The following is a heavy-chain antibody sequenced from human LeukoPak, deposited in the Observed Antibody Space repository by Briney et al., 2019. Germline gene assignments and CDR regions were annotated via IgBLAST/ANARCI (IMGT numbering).Heavy chain of an antibody. CDR1: GFSFSDYY. Sequence: GGSLRLSCATSGFSFSDYYMSWIRQAPGKGLEWLSYISGSGSDINYADSVKGRFTVSRDNAKNSLYLQMDSLRAEDTAVYYCASLPTAASYMDVWGKGTTVTVSS. J-gene: IGHJ6*03. V-gene: IGHV3-11*04. D-gene: IGHD6-25*01. CDR3: ASLPTAASYMDV. CDR2: ISGSGSDI.